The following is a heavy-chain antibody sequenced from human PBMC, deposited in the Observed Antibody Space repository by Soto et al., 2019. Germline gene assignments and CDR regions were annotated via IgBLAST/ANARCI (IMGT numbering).Heavy chain of an antibody. CDR1: GFTFSNYA. CDR3: ARVPHCSSTSCYSYFDY. J-gene: IGHJ4*02. Sequence: GGSLRLSCAASGFTFSNYAMNWVRQAPGKGLEWVSAISGSGGRTYDADSVKGRFTISRDNSKNTLYLQMTSLRAEDTAVYYCARVPHCSSTSCYSYFDYWGQGTLLTVSS. CDR2: ISGSGGRT. V-gene: IGHV3-23*01. D-gene: IGHD2-2*02.